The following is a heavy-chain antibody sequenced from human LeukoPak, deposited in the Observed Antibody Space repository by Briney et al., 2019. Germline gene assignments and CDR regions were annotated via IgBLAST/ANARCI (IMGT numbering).Heavy chain of an antibody. CDR3: AKDGYNWIAFDD. J-gene: IGHJ4*02. Sequence: PGGSLRLSCAASGFTLSTYAMHWVRQAPGKGLEWVSYISGTGFNTYYADSVKGRFTISRDSSKNTLYLQMNSLRAEDTAIYYCAKDGYNWIAFDDWGQGTLVTVSS. D-gene: IGHD1-20*01. V-gene: IGHV3-23*01. CDR1: GFTLSTYA. CDR2: ISGTGFNT.